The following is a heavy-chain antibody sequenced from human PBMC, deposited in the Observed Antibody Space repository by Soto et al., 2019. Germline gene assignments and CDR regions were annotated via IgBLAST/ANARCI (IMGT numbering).Heavy chain of an antibody. J-gene: IGHJ4*02. CDR3: ARGDFWSGYRVDY. Sequence: GGSLRLSCAASGFTFSSYGMHWVRQAPGKGLEWVAVIWYDGSNKYHADSVKGRFTISRDNSKNTLYLQMNSLRAEDTAVYYCARGDFWSGYRVDYWGQGTLVTVSS. CDR1: GFTFSSYG. D-gene: IGHD3-3*01. V-gene: IGHV3-33*01. CDR2: IWYDGSNK.